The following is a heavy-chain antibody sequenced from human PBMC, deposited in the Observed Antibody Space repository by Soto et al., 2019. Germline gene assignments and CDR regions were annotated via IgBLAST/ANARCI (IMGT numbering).Heavy chain of an antibody. J-gene: IGHJ6*02. CDR3: ARDRGPTYYDFWSGYYSSLTSSYGMDG. V-gene: IGHV1-46*01. Sequence: ASVKVSCKASGYTFTSYYMHWVRRDPGQGLEWMGIINPSGGSTSYAQKFQGRVTMTRDTSTSTVYMELSSLRSEDTAVYYCARDRGPTYYDFWSGYYSSLTSSYGMDGWGQGTTVTVS. CDR1: GYTFTSYY. D-gene: IGHD3-3*01. CDR2: INPSGGST.